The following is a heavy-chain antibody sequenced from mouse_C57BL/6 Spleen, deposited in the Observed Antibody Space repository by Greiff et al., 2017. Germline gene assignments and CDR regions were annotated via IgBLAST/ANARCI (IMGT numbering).Heavy chain of an antibody. CDR3: ARYSNYGGFAY. CDR1: GYTFTDYY. J-gene: IGHJ3*01. CDR2: INPNNGGT. V-gene: IGHV1-26*01. D-gene: IGHD2-5*01. Sequence: VQLQQSGPELVKPGASVKISCKASGYTFTDYYMNWVKQSHGKSLEWIGDINPNNGGTSYNQKFKGKATLTVDKSSSTAYMELRSLTSEDSAVYYCARYSNYGGFAYWGQGTLVTVSA.